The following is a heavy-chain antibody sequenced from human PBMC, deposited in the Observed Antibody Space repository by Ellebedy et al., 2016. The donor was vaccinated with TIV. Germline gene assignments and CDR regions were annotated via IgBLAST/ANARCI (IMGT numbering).Heavy chain of an antibody. J-gene: IGHJ4*02. Sequence: SETLSLTCTVSGGSISSYYWSWIRQPPGKGLEWIGEINHSGSTNYNPSLKSRVTVSVDTSKNQFSLKLGSVTAADTAVYYCASIAAAGTDPGYWGQGTLVTVSS. D-gene: IGHD6-13*01. V-gene: IGHV4-34*01. CDR2: INHSGST. CDR3: ASIAAAGTDPGY. CDR1: GGSISSYY.